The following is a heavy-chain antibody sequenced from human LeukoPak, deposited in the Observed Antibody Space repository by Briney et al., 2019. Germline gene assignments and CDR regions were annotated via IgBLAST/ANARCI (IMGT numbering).Heavy chain of an antibody. J-gene: IGHJ4*02. CDR3: ARAELSGSYFDY. CDR1: GFTFSSYS. CDR2: ISSSSSYI. D-gene: IGHD1-26*01. Sequence: GGSLRLSCAASGFTFSSYSMNWVRQAPGKGLEWVSSISSSSSYIYYADSVKGRFTISRDNAKNSLYLQMNSLRAEDTAVYYCARAELSGSYFDYWGQGTLVTVSS. V-gene: IGHV3-21*01.